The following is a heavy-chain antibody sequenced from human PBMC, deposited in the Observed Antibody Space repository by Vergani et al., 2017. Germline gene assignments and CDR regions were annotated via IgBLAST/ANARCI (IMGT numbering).Heavy chain of an antibody. CDR2: IYYSGST. Sequence: QVQLQESGPGLVKPSQTLSLTCPVSGGSISSGDYYWSWIRQPPGKGLEWIGYIYYSGSTYYNPSLKSRVTISVDTSKNQFSLKLSSVTAADTAVYYCAREYGSGSYYYYYGMDVWGQGTTVTVSS. D-gene: IGHD3-10*01. V-gene: IGHV4-30-4*01. CDR3: AREYGSGSYYYYYGMDV. J-gene: IGHJ6*02. CDR1: GGSISSGDYY.